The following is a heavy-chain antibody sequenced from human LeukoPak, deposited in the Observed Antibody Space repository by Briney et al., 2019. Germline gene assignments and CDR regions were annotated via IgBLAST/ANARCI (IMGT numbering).Heavy chain of an antibody. Sequence: ASVKVSCKTSGYIFKNYGIIWLRQAPGQGLEWMGWISAYNGNTNYALNLQGRVALTTDTSTTTAYMELKSLRSDDTAMYYCAKSHSSSLRAPFDSWGQGTLLTVSS. CDR3: AKSHSSSLRAPFDS. J-gene: IGHJ4*02. D-gene: IGHD2-2*01. CDR2: ISAYNGNT. CDR1: GYIFKNYG. V-gene: IGHV1-18*01.